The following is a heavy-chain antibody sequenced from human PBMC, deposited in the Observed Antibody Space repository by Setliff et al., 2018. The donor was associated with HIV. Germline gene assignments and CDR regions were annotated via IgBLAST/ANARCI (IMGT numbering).Heavy chain of an antibody. CDR2: IDQSGIT. J-gene: IGHJ3*02. Sequence: PSETLSLTCAVYDGSFSGYYWSWIRQPPGKGLEWIGEIDQSGITNYNPSLKSRVTISVDTSKKQFSLRLSSVTAADTAVYFCARALAKWVGRRAFDIWGQGTMVTVSS. D-gene: IGHD1-26*01. CDR1: DGSFSGYY. V-gene: IGHV4-34*01. CDR3: ARALAKWVGRRAFDI.